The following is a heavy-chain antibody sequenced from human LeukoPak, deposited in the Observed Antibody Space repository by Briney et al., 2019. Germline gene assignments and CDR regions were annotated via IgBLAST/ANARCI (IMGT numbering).Heavy chain of an antibody. CDR3: ARTSGGSCYGCVDY. D-gene: IGHD2-15*01. V-gene: IGHV4-59*01. J-gene: IGHJ4*02. CDR1: GGSISSYY. CDR2: IYYSGST. Sequence: SETLSLTCTVSGGSISSYYWSWIRQPPGKGLEWIGYIYYSGSTNYNPSLKSRVTISVDTSKNQFPLKLSSVTAADTAVYYCARTSGGSCYGCVDYWGQGTLVTVSS.